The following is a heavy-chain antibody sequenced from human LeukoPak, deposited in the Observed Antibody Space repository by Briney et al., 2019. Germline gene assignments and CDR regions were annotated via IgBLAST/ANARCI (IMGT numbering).Heavy chain of an antibody. CDR3: ARGQVPAARGHNWFGP. CDR1: GWSFNDFY. CDR2: INARGDT. Sequence: PSETLSLTCAVYGWSFNDFYWNWIRQPPGKGLEWIGEINARGDTNYNPSLKSRVTISVDTSKNQFSLSLSSMSASDTAVYYCARGQVPAARGHNWFGPWGQGTLVTVSS. D-gene: IGHD2-2*01. J-gene: IGHJ5*02. V-gene: IGHV4-34*01.